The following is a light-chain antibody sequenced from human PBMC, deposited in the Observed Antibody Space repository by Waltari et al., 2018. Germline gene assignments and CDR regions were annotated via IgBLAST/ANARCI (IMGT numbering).Light chain of an antibody. Sequence: DIVMTQTPLSLSATPGQPASISCKYSQRLLHSDGKTYLYWYLQKPGQPPQLLIYEVSNRFSGVPDRFSGSGFVTDFTLKISRVEAEDVVVYFCLHSIQPPWAFGQGTKVEIK. CDR2: EVS. V-gene: IGKV2D-29*01. CDR1: QRLLHSDGKTY. J-gene: IGKJ1*01. CDR3: LHSIQPPWA.